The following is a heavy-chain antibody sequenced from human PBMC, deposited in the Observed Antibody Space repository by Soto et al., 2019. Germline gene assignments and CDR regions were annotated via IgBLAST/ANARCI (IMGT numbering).Heavy chain of an antibody. CDR3: ARDLGSGSYYAPGDY. CDR1: GSTFTSYY. CDR2: INPSGGST. J-gene: IGHJ4*02. Sequence: QVQLVQSGAEVKKPGASVKVSCKASGSTFTSYYMHWVRQAPGQGLEWMGIINPSGGSTSYAQKFQGRVTMTRDTSTSTVYMELSSMRSDDTAVYYCARDLGSGSYYAPGDYWGQGTLVTGSS. D-gene: IGHD3-10*01. V-gene: IGHV1-46*01.